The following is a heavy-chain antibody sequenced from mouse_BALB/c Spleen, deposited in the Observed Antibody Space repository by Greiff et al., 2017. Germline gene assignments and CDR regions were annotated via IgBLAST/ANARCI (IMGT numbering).Heavy chain of an antibody. CDR2: ISSGSSTI. CDR1: GFTFSSFG. CDR3: ATYGSSLIYAMDY. D-gene: IGHD1-1*01. J-gene: IGHJ4*01. V-gene: IGHV5-17*02. Sequence: EVQLVESGGGLVQPGGSRKLSCAASGFTFSSFGMHWVRQAPEKGLEWVAYISSGSSTIYYADTVKGRFTISRDNPKNTLFLQMTSLRSEDTAMYYCATYGSSLIYAMDYWGQGTSVTVSS.